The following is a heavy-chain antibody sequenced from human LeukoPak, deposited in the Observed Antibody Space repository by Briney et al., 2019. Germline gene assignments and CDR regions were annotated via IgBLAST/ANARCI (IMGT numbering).Heavy chain of an antibody. CDR2: IYSGGST. J-gene: IGHJ3*02. V-gene: IGHV3-53*01. D-gene: IGHD4-17*01. CDR3: ARDLYGDLDFDI. Sequence: GGSLRLSCAASGFTVSSNYISWVRQAPGKGLEWVSVIYSGGSTYYADSVKGRFTISRDNSKNTLYLQMNSLRAEDTAVYYCARDLYGDLDFDIWGQGTMVTVSS. CDR1: GFTVSSNY.